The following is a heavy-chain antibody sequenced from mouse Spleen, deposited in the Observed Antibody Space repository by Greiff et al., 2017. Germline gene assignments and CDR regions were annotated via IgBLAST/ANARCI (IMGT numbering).Heavy chain of an antibody. V-gene: IGHV1-53*01. J-gene: IGHJ3*01. CDR2: INPSNGRA. CDR1: GSTFTSYW. D-gene: IGHD1-1*01. CDR3: SREFCSSYEVFAY. Sequence: QVQLKESGAELEKPGASVKLSCKASGSTFTSYWMHWIQQRPGQGLEWIGNINPSNGRANYNEKFKEKATLTVDKSSSTANMKLSILTSEDSAVYYFSREFCSSYEVFAYRGQGA.